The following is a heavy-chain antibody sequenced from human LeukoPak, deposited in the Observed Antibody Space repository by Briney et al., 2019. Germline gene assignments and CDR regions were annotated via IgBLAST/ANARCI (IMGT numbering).Heavy chain of an antibody. CDR1: GFTFSIYG. CDR3: AKLRGPRPDAFDI. CDR2: IGRSSGTI. V-gene: IGHV3-48*01. J-gene: IGHJ3*02. Sequence: PGGSLRLSCAASGFTFSIYGMNWVRQAPGKGLEWISYIGRSSGTIYYADSVKGRFTVSRDNAKNSLSLQMNSLRAEDTAVYYCAKLRGPRPDAFDIWGQGTMVTVSS.